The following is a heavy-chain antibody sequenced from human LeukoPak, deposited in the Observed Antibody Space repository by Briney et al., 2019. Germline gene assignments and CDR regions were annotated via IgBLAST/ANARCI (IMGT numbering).Heavy chain of an antibody. CDR1: GYTFANYA. CDR2: IIPIFGTA. Sequence: ASVKVSCKASGYTFANYAISWVRQAPGQGLEWMGGIIPIFGTANYAQKFQGRVTITADESTSTAYMELSSLRSEDTAVYYCARGDTAMVEKSFDYWGQGTLVTVSS. D-gene: IGHD5-18*01. J-gene: IGHJ4*02. CDR3: ARGDTAMVEKSFDY. V-gene: IGHV1-69*13.